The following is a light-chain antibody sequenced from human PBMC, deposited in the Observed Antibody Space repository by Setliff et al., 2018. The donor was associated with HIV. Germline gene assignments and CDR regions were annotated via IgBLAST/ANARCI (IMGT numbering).Light chain of an antibody. CDR2: DVT. V-gene: IGLV2-11*01. Sequence: QSALTQPRSVSGSPGQSVTISCTGTSSDVGGYDYVSWFQQPPGKAPLLIIYDVTKRPSGVPDRFSGSRSGNTASLTISGLQADDEASYYCCSYAASQTSYVFGTGTKATVL. CDR3: CSYAASQTSYV. J-gene: IGLJ1*01. CDR1: SSDVGGYDY.